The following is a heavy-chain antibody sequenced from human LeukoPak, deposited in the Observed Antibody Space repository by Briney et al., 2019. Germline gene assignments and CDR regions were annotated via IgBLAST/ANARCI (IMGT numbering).Heavy chain of an antibody. CDR1: GGSISSGGYY. Sequence: SQTLSLTCTVSGGSISSGGYYWSWIRQHPGKGLEWIGYIYYSGSTYCNPSLKSRVTISVDTSKNQFSLKLSSVTAADTAVYYCARGGLRYFDWSQPPMTYGMDVWGQGTTVTVSS. CDR2: IYYSGST. D-gene: IGHD3-9*01. J-gene: IGHJ6*02. CDR3: ARGGLRYFDWSQPPMTYGMDV. V-gene: IGHV4-31*03.